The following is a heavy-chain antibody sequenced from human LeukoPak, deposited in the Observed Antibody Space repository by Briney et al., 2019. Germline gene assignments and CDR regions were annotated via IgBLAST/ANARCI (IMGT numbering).Heavy chain of an antibody. V-gene: IGHV3-23*01. CDR1: DVIFSNYA. D-gene: IGHD4/OR15-4a*01. CDR3: AKVPYGAPVTKCFFDY. J-gene: IGHJ4*02. Sequence: GGSLRLSCSASDVIFSNYAMSWVRQAPGEGLEWGSTISGSGATTYYADSVKGPFSISRDNSKSTLYLQMHRLRAEHTAVYYCAKVPYGAPVTKCFFDYWGQGCLVAVS. CDR2: ISGSGATT.